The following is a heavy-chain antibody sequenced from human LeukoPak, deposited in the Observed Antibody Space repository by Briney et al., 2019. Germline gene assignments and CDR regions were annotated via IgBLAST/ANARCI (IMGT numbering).Heavy chain of an antibody. CDR3: ARAADTLFAPPLFEGFDI. J-gene: IGHJ3*02. Sequence: GRSLRLSCAASGFTFTTYAIHWVRQAPGKGLEWVAVISYDGSHKYYGDSVKGRFTISRDNSKNTLYLQMNSLRVEDTAVYHCARAADTLFAPPLFEGFDIWAKGKMVTVSS. V-gene: IGHV3-30*03. CDR2: ISYDGSHK. D-gene: IGHD3-3*01. CDR1: GFTFTTYA.